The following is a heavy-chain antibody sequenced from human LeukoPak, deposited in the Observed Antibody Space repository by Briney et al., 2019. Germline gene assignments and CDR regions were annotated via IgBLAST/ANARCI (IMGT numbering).Heavy chain of an antibody. V-gene: IGHV1-8*03. CDR2: MNPQSGNT. Sequence: ASVKVSCKASVYMFTNYDINWVRQATGQGLDWMGWMNPQSGNTGYAQKFRGRVTITRDTSITTAYMELSSLRSEDTAVYYCARGPNYSNFGSAYYYYMDVWCKGTTVTVSS. CDR1: VYMFTNYD. D-gene: IGHD4-11*01. CDR3: ARGPNYSNFGSAYYYYMDV. J-gene: IGHJ6*03.